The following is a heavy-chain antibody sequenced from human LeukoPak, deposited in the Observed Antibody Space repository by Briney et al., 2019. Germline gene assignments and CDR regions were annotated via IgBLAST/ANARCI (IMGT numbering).Heavy chain of an antibody. CDR2: IYTSGTT. Sequence: SETLSLTCTVSGGSLNSATKWSWVRQSAGKGLEWIGRIYTSGTTNYNPSLRSRVSMSVDTSKNQFSLKLSSVTAADTAVYYCARHAKRLLWFGELFYGMDVWGQGTTVTVSS. J-gene: IGHJ6*02. CDR1: GGSLNSATK. CDR3: ARHAKRLLWFGELFYGMDV. D-gene: IGHD3-10*01. V-gene: IGHV4-4*07.